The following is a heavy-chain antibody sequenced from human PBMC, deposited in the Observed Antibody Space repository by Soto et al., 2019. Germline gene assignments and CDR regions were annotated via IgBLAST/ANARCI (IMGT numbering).Heavy chain of an antibody. CDR2: ITGSGDST. V-gene: IGHV3-23*01. D-gene: IGHD3-10*01. CDR3: AGSFGDH. Sequence: PGGSLRLACAASGVTVSNYAMTLVRQAQGKGLEWVSAITGSGDSTYYADSVKGRFTISRDNFKNTLYLQMNSLRVEDTATYYCAGSFGDHWGQGTLFPVSS. J-gene: IGHJ4*02. CDR1: GVTVSNYA.